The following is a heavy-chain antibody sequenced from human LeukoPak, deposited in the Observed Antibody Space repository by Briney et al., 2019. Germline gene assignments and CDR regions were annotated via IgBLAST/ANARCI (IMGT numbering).Heavy chain of an antibody. CDR3: ASLGGGPRDYYYYYMDV. D-gene: IGHD3-10*01. V-gene: IGHV3-20*04. Sequence: GGSLRLSCAASGFTFDDYGMSWVRQAPGKGLEWVSGINWNGGSTGYADSVKGRFTISRDNAKIPLYLQMNSLRAEDTALYYCASLGGGPRDYYYYYMDVWGKGTTVTVSS. CDR1: GFTFDDYG. CDR2: INWNGGST. J-gene: IGHJ6*03.